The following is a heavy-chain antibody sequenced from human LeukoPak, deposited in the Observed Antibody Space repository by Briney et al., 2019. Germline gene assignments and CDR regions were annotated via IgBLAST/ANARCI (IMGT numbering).Heavy chain of an antibody. CDR2: IGASGGST. CDR1: GFTFSSYS. V-gene: IGHV3-23*01. CDR3: AKAEGYDILTGLDY. J-gene: IGHJ4*02. Sequence: GGSLRLSCAASGFTFSSYSMNWVRQAPGKGLEWVSGIGASGGSTYYANSVKGRFTISRDNSKNTLYLQMNSLRTEDTAVYYCAKAEGYDILTGLDYWGQGTLVTVSS. D-gene: IGHD3-9*01.